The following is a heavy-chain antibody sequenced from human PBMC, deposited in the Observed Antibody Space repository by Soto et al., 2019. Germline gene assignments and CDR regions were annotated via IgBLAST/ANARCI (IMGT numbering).Heavy chain of an antibody. Sequence: ASLKVSCKASGYTFTGYYMHCVRQAPGQGLEWMGWINPNSGGTNYAQKFQGWVTMTRDTSISTAYMELSRLRSDDTAVYYCARSRYDILTGYYNDHYYMAVWGKGTTVTVSS. CDR3: ARSRYDILTGYYNDHYYMAV. J-gene: IGHJ6*03. CDR1: GYTFTGYY. CDR2: INPNSGGT. D-gene: IGHD3-9*01. V-gene: IGHV1-2*04.